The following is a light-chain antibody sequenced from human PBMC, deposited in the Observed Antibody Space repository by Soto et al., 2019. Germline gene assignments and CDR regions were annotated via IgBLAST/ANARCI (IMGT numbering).Light chain of an antibody. CDR1: QSVSSN. CDR3: QQYNNWWT. Sequence: IVMTQSPATLSVSPGERATLSCRAGQSVSSNLAWYQQKPGQAPRLLIYGASTRATGIPARFSGSGSGTELTLTISSLQSEHFAVYYCQQYNNWWTFGQGTKVEI. J-gene: IGKJ1*01. CDR2: GAS. V-gene: IGKV3-15*01.